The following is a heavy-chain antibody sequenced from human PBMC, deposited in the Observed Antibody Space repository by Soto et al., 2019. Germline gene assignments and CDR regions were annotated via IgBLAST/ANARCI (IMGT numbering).Heavy chain of an antibody. CDR3: ARETIPQINYYGTDV. CDR1: GYTFTNYG. D-gene: IGHD3-3*01. CDR2: ISAYNGKI. Sequence: VASVKVSCKASGYTFTNYGISWVRQAPGQGLEWIGWISAYNGKIDYAQKVQGRVTLTTDTSTSIAFMELRRLRSDDTAVYYCARETIPQINYYGTDVWGQGTTVTVSS. V-gene: IGHV1-18*01. J-gene: IGHJ6*02.